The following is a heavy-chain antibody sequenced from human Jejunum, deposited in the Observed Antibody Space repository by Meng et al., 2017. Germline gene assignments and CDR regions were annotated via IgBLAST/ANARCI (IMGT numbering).Heavy chain of an antibody. J-gene: IGHJ4*02. Sequence: GESLKISCAASGFTFSSYALSWVRQAPGRGLEWVSAISGSGGSTYYAESVKGRFTISRDNSKNTLYLQMNSLRAEDTAVYYCAKAHDYSGSGSYYHCLDSWGQGTLVTGAS. D-gene: IGHD3-10*01. CDR2: ISGSGGST. CDR1: GFTFSSYA. V-gene: IGHV3-23*01. CDR3: AKAHDYSGSGSYYHCLDS.